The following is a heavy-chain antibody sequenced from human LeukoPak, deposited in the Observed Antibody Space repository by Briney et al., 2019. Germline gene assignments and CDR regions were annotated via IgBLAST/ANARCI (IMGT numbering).Heavy chain of an antibody. D-gene: IGHD4-11*01. CDR2: MNPNSGNT. CDR1: GCTFTSYD. CDR3: ARDRVRGNSNPYFDY. J-gene: IGHJ4*02. Sequence: PWASVKVSCKASGCTFTSYDINWVRQATGQGLEWMGWMNPNSGNTGYAQKFQGRVTMTRNTSISTAYMELSGLRSEDTAVYYCARDRVRGNSNPYFDYWGQGTLVTVSS. V-gene: IGHV1-8*01.